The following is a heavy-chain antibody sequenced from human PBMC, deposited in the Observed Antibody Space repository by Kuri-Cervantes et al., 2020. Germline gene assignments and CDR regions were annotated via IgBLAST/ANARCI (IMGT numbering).Heavy chain of an antibody. CDR2: ISYDGSIR. D-gene: IGHD5-24*01. V-gene: IGHV3-30*10. CDR3: AKAIEMATISDYFDY. CDR1: GFTFSSYA. Sequence: GGSLRLSCAASGFTFSSYAMHWVRQAPGKGLEWVTVISYDGSIRYYIDSVKGRFTISRDNSKNRLYLQMNSLRAEDTALYYCAKAIEMATISDYFDYWGQGTLVTVSS. J-gene: IGHJ4*02.